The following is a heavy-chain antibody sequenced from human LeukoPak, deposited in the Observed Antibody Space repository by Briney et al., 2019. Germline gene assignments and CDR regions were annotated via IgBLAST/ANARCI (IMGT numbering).Heavy chain of an antibody. CDR3: AKETRTWDAFDI. Sequence: GGSLRPVCAASGFTFSRYAMSWARHPPGKGRECVSAIRGSGGSTYYADYVAGRFTISRDNSKNTLYLQMNSLRAEDTAVYYCAKETRTWDAFDIWGQGTMVTVSS. V-gene: IGHV3-23*01. J-gene: IGHJ3*02. CDR2: IRGSGGST. CDR1: GFTFSRYA.